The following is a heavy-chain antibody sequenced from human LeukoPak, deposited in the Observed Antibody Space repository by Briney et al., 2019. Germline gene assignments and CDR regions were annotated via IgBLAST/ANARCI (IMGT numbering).Heavy chain of an antibody. J-gene: IGHJ6*02. CDR1: DFAFSSYC. D-gene: IGHD3-3*01. CDR3: AKDMGTIFGVVTNYYYYGMDV. CDR2: ITSSGSHI. V-gene: IGHV3-21*06. Sequence: GGSLRLSCAASDFAFSSYCMNWLRQPPGKGLEWVSSITSSGSHIHYADSVKGRFTVSRDNAKNTLYLQMNSLRAEDTAVYYCAKDMGTIFGVVTNYYYYGMDVWGQGTTVTVSS.